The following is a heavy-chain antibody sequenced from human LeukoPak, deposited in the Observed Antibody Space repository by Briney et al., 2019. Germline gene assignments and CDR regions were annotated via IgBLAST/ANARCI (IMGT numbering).Heavy chain of an antibody. CDR3: ARGGAYFDWLSASQDYGMDV. Sequence: ASVKVSCKASGYTFTGYYMHWVRQAPGQGLEWMGWINPNSGGTNYAQKFQGRVTMTRDTSISTAYMELSSLRSEDTAVYYCARGGAYFDWLSASQDYGMDVWGQGTTVTVSS. CDR1: GYTFTGYY. J-gene: IGHJ6*02. CDR2: INPNSGGT. V-gene: IGHV1-2*02. D-gene: IGHD3-9*01.